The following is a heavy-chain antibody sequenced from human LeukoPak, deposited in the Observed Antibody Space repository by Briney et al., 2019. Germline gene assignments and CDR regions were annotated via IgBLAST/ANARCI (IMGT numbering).Heavy chain of an antibody. V-gene: IGHV4-61*02. D-gene: IGHD4-23*01. J-gene: IGHJ5*02. CDR2: ISAGGRT. CDR1: GASIASGSYH. CDR3: TRGGHDYGGSFDT. Sequence: SQTLSLTCAISGASIASGSYHWGWIRQPAGSRPEYIGRISAGGRTNYNPSLKSRLTISMDTSKNHVSLRLSSVTAADTALYYCTRGGHDYGGSFDTWGQGILVTVSS.